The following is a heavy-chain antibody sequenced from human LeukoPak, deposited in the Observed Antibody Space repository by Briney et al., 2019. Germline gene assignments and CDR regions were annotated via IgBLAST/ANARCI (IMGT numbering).Heavy chain of an antibody. J-gene: IGHJ4*02. Sequence: SETLSLTCTVSGGSFSTYYWTWMRQPPGKGLEWIGYFYLSGSTNYNPSLKSRVTISLDTSKNQFSPKLSSVTAADTAVYYCARAPTVAGPGPWDYWGQGTLVTVSS. CDR2: FYLSGST. CDR1: GGSFSTYY. D-gene: IGHD6-19*01. CDR3: ARAPTVAGPGPWDY. V-gene: IGHV4-59*01.